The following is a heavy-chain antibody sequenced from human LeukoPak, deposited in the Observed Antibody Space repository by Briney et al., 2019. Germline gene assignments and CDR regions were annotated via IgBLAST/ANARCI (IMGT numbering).Heavy chain of an antibody. CDR3: AKGPIGWFGELSRFLDY. J-gene: IGHJ4*02. CDR1: GFTFSSYA. D-gene: IGHD3-10*01. Sequence: PGGSLRLSCAASGFTFSSYAMSWVRQAPGKGLEWVSAISGSGGSTYYADSVKGRFTISRDNSKNTLYLQMNSLRAEDTAVYYRAKGPIGWFGELSRFLDYWGQGTLVTVSS. CDR2: ISGSGGST. V-gene: IGHV3-23*01.